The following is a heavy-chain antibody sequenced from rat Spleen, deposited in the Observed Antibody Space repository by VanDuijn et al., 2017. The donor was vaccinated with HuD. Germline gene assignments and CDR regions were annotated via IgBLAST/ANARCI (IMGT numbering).Heavy chain of an antibody. J-gene: IGHJ2*01. D-gene: IGHD4-3*01. CDR3: ARHEGNSGYYSDY. V-gene: IGHV5-7*01. CDR2: ISYDGSST. CDR1: GFTFSNYG. Sequence: EVQLVESGGGLVQPGRSMKLSCAASGFTFSNYGMAWVRQAPKKGLEWVAYISYDGSSTYYRDSVKGRFTISRDNAKSTLYLQMDSLRSEDTATYYCARHEGNSGYYSDYWGQGVMVTVSS.